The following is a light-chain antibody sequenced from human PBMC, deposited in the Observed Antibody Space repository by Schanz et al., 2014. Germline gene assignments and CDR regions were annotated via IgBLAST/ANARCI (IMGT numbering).Light chain of an antibody. V-gene: IGKV3-20*01. Sequence: EIVLTQSPGTLSLSPGEGATLSCWASQSVSSDYLAWYQQKPGQAPRLLIYGASSRATGIPDRFSGSGSGTDFTLTISRLEPEDFAMYYCQQYGGSYTFGQGTKLEIK. CDR2: GAS. J-gene: IGKJ2*01. CDR1: QSVSSDY. CDR3: QQYGGSYT.